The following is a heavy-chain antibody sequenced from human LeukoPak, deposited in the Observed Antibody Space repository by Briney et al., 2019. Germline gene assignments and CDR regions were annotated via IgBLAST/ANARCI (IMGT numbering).Heavy chain of an antibody. J-gene: IGHJ4*02. CDR1: GGSISSSTYY. CDR2: IYYSGTT. D-gene: IGHD1-1*01. V-gene: IGHV4-39*01. CDR3: ASHTSGTYRYFFDY. Sequence: SETLSLTCTVSGGSISSSTYYWGWIRQPPGKGLEWVGSIYYSGTTYYNPSFESRITISVDTSKNQFSLNLSSVTAADTAVYYCASHTSGTYRYFFDYWGQGTLVTVSS.